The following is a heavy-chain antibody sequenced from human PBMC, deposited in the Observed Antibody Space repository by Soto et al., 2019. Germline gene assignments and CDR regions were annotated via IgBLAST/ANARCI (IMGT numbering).Heavy chain of an antibody. Sequence: EVQLLESGGGLVQPGGSLRLSCAASGFTFSSYAMSWVRQAPGKGLEWVSSVSGSSGSKSYADSVKGRFTISRDNSKSTVYLQMNIVRAEDTAVYFCAKDWSSGTTCYCLEYWGQGTLVTVSS. CDR3: AKDWSSGTTCYCLEY. CDR1: GFTFSSYA. V-gene: IGHV3-23*01. CDR2: VSGSSGSK. J-gene: IGHJ4*02. D-gene: IGHD1-7*01.